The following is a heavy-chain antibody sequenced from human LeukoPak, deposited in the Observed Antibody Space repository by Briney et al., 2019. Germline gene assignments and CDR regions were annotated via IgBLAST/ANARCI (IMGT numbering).Heavy chain of an antibody. D-gene: IGHD1-26*01. CDR1: GFTFSSYA. Sequence: PGGSLRLSCAASGFTFSSYAMHWVRQAPGKGLEWVAVISYDGSNKYYADSVKGRFTISRDNSKNTLYLQMNSLRAEDTAVYYCARDGPGWELHCFDYWGQGTLVTVSS. V-gene: IGHV3-30*04. J-gene: IGHJ4*02. CDR3: ARDGPGWELHCFDY. CDR2: ISYDGSNK.